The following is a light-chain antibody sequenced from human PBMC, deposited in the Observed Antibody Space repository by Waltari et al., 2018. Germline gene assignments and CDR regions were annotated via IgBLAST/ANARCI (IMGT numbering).Light chain of an antibody. V-gene: IGKV1-16*01. J-gene: IGKJ4*01. CDR1: QGITKY. CDR2: GTS. CDR3: QQYGTFPIT. Sequence: TCRASQGITKYLAWCQHKPGTAPRPLIYGTSTLHSGVPSRFSGSGSGTDFTLTIRSLQPDDFATYYCQQYGTFPITFGGGTKVEIK.